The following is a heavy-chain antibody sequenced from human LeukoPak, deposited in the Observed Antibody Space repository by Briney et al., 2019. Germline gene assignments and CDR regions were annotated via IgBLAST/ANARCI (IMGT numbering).Heavy chain of an antibody. D-gene: IGHD3-3*01. V-gene: IGHV3-7*01. J-gene: IGHJ6*03. CDR1: GFTFSSYW. CDR2: IKQDGSEK. CDR3: AKDGLWSNRGRSPQGRYYYYYYMDV. Sequence: HPGGSLRLSCAASGFTFSSYWMSWVRQAPGKGLEWVASIKQDGSEKYYVDSVEGRFTISRDNAKNTLYLQMNSLRAEDTAVDYCAKDGLWSNRGRSPQGRYYYYYYMDVWGKGTTVTVSS.